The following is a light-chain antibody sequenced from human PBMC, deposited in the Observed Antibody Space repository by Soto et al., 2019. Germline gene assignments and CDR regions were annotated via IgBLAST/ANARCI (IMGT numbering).Light chain of an antibody. CDR1: QSVSSN. CDR2: GAS. V-gene: IGKV3-15*01. CDR3: QQYNIWPPDT. J-gene: IGKJ2*01. Sequence: EIVMTQSPATLSVSPGERATLSCRASQSVSSNLAWYQQKPGQAPRLLIYGASTRATGIPARFSGSGSGTEFTLTISSLQSEDFAMYYCQQYNIWPPDTFDQGTKLVIK.